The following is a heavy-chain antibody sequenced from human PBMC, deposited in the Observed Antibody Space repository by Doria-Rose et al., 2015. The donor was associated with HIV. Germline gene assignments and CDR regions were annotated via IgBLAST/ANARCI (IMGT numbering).Heavy chain of an antibody. J-gene: IGHJ6*03. D-gene: IGHD3-16*01. Sequence: VQLVQYGGGLVQPGRSLRLSCVGSGFSFESYAMHWVLLAPGKGLEWVAGISRDSGAKGNADSVEGRFTISRDNAKKSVYLEMRSLRPEDTAFYYCAKAPIIGPKYYFCMGVWGKGTSVTVSS. CDR2: ISRDSGAK. CDR1: GFSFESYA. CDR3: AKAPIIGPKYYFCMGV. V-gene: IGHV3-9*01.